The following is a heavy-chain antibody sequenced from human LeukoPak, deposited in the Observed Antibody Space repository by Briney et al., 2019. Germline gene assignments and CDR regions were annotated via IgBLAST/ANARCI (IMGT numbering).Heavy chain of an antibody. CDR3: ARGGMGQGFYYGMDV. V-gene: IGHV3-33*01. Sequence: PGRSLRLSCAASGFTFSSYGMHWVRQAPGKGLEWVAVIWYDGSNKYYADSVKGRFTISRDNSKNTLYLQMNSLRAEDMAVYYCARGGMGQGFYYGMDVWGKGTTVTVSS. J-gene: IGHJ6*04. CDR1: GFTFSSYG. D-gene: IGHD1-26*01. CDR2: IWYDGSNK.